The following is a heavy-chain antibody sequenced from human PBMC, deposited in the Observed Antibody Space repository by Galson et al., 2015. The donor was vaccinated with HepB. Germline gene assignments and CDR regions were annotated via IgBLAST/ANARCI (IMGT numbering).Heavy chain of an antibody. J-gene: IGHJ4*02. CDR2: IYPGDSDT. CDR1: GYSFTSYW. D-gene: IGHD4-11*01. CDR3: AKMTTVTAPFDY. V-gene: IGHV5-51*01. Sequence: QSGAEVKEPGESLKISCMGSGYSFTSYWIGWVRQMPGKGLEWMGIIYPGDSDTKYSPSFQGQVTISADKSINTAYLQWSSLKASDTAMYYCAKMTTVTAPFDYWGQGALVTVSS.